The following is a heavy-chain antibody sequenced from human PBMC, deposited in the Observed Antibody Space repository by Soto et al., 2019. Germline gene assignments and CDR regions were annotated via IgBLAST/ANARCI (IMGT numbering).Heavy chain of an antibody. V-gene: IGHV3-23*01. J-gene: IGHJ6*02. CDR2: ITGTGGNT. CDR3: ARIRGYSYGLDL. Sequence: EEELLESGGGLVQPGGSLRLSCAASGFTLSTYGMTWVRQAPGKGLEWVSAITGTGGNTYYVDSMKGRFTVSRDNSKNMLYLQVNSLRAEDTAVYYCARIRGYSYGLDLWGQGTTVTDSS. CDR1: GFTLSTYG.